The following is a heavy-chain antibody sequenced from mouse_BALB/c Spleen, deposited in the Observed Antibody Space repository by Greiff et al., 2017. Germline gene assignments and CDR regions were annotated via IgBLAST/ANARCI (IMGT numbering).Heavy chain of an antibody. J-gene: IGHJ4*01. Sequence: QVQLKESGPGLVQPSQSLSITCTVSGFSLTSYGVHWVRQSPGKGLEWLGVIWSGGSTDYNAAFISRLSISKDNSKSQVFFKMNSLQANDTAIYYCARIGTRAMDYWGQGTSVTVSS. V-gene: IGHV2-2*02. CDR2: IWSGGST. CDR3: ARIGTRAMDY. CDR1: GFSLTSYG. D-gene: IGHD4-1*01.